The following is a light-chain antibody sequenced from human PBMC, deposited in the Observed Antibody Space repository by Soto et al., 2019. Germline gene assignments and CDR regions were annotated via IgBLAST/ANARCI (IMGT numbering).Light chain of an antibody. Sequence: DIQMTQSPSTLSASVGDRVTITCRASQSISSWLAWYQQKPGKAPKLLIYDASNLESGVSSRFSGSGSGTEFTLTISSLQPDDFATYSCQQYDSYSGYTFGQGTKLEIK. J-gene: IGKJ2*01. CDR1: QSISSW. CDR2: DAS. CDR3: QQYDSYSGYT. V-gene: IGKV1-5*01.